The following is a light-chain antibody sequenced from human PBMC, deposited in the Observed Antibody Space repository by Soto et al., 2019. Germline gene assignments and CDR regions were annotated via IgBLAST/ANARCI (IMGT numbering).Light chain of an antibody. V-gene: IGKV1-39*01. CDR3: QQSYSTSWT. CDR1: QTISSF. J-gene: IGKJ1*01. Sequence: DIQMTQSPSSLSASVGDRVTITCRASQTISSFLNWYQQNPGKAPKLLIYAASSLQSGVPSRFSGSGSGTDITLTISSLQPEDSATYYCQQSYSTSWTFGQGTKVEIK. CDR2: AAS.